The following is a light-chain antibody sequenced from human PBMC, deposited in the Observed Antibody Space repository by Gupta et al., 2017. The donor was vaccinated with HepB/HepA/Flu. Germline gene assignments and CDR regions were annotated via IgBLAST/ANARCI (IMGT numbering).Light chain of an antibody. J-gene: IGKJ4*01. CDR1: RSFRSTF. CDR2: GAS. CDR3: KQYGDWPLT. Sequence: EIVWTQSPDTLSLSPGGKATLSCRARRSFRSTFLAWYQQKPGQAPRLLISGASSRATGIPARFGGSGYGTDFTLSISRLESEDFAVYYCKQYGDWPLTFGGGTKVEIK. V-gene: IGKV3-20*01.